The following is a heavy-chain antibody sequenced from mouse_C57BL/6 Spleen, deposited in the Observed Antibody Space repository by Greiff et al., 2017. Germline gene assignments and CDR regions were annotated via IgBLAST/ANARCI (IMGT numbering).Heavy chain of an antibody. D-gene: IGHD2-5*01. V-gene: IGHV2-3*01. Sequence: VKLVESGPGLVAPSQSLSITCTVSGFSLTSYGVSWVRQPPGKGLEWLGVIWGDGSKYYPSAPISRLSISKDNSKSQVFLKLNSLQTDDTATYDCARAYYSNYWYFDVWGTGTTVTVSS. CDR2: IWGDGSK. CDR3: ARAYYSNYWYFDV. J-gene: IGHJ1*03. CDR1: GFSLTSYG.